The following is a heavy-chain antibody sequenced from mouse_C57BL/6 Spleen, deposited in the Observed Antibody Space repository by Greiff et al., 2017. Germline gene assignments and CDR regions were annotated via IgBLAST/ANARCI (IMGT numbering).Heavy chain of an antibody. D-gene: IGHD5-1*01. CDR3: ADEYFFAY. CDR1: GYAFSSSW. CDR2: IYPGDGDT. J-gene: IGHJ3*01. V-gene: IGHV1-82*01. Sequence: QVQLQQSGPELVKPGASVKISCKASGYAFSSSWMNWVKQRPGKGLEWIGRIYPGDGDTNYNGKFKGKATLTADKSSSTAYMQLSSLTAEDSAVYCCADEYFFAYWGQGTLVTVSA.